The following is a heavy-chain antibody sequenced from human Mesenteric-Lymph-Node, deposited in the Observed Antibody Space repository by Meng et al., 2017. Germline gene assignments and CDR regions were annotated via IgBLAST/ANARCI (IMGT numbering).Heavy chain of an antibody. CDR2: IKQDGSEK. CDR3: AREKAFDY. J-gene: IGHJ4*01. CDR1: GFTFSSYW. Sequence: GESLKISCAASGFTFSSYWMSWVRQAPGKGLEWVANIKQDGSEKYYVDSVKGRFTISRDNAKNSLYLQMNSLRAEDTAVYYCAREKAFDYWGHGNRVTGAS. V-gene: IGHV3-7*01.